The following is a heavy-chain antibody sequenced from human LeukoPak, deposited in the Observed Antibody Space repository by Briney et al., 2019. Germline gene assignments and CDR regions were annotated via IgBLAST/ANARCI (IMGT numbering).Heavy chain of an antibody. V-gene: IGHV1-69*05. J-gene: IGHJ5*02. CDR3: ARGSVDIVATYWFDP. Sequence: GASVKVSCKASGGTFSSYAISWVRQAPGQGLEWMGGIIPIFGTANYAQKFRGRVTITTDESTSTAYMDLSSLRSEDTAVYYCARGSVDIVATYWFDPWGQGTLVTVSS. D-gene: IGHD5-12*01. CDR2: IIPIFGTA. CDR1: GGTFSSYA.